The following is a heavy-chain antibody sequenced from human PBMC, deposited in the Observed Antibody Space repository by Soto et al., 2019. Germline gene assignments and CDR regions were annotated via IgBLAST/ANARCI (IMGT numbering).Heavy chain of an antibody. D-gene: IGHD4-17*01. J-gene: IGHJ1*01. V-gene: IGHV1-18*04. Sequence: QVQLVQSGPDLKRPGASMKVSCKASGYTFTSYGISWVRQAPGQGLEWMAWLSTLKGRTQYSQKTQGRVTLSTDTYSNPAYMEMTTLRFDETAVYYCAMDYGDRPEYFKLWGQGTLVTV. CDR2: LSTLKGRT. CDR3: AMDYGDRPEYFKL. CDR1: GYTFTSYG.